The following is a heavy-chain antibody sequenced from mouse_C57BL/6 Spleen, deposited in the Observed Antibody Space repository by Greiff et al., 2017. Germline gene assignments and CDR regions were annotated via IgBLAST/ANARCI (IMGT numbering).Heavy chain of an antibody. V-gene: IGHV1-82*01. D-gene: IGHD1-1*01. Sequence: QVQLQQSGAELVKPGASVKISCKASGYAFSSYWMNWVKQRPGKGLEWIGQIYPGDGDTNYNGKFKGKATLTADKSSSTAYMQLSSLTSEDSAVYFCARRSITTVVPYYAMDYWGQGTSVTVSS. CDR2: IYPGDGDT. CDR3: ARRSITTVVPYYAMDY. CDR1: GYAFSSYW. J-gene: IGHJ4*01.